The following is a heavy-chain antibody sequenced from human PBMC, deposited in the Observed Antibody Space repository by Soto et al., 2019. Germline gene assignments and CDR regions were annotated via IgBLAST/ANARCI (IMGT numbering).Heavy chain of an antibody. Sequence: EVQLVESGGGLVQPGGSLRLSCAASGFTFSFYDVNWVRQAPGKGLEWVSYISSGGVTTYYADAVKGRFTISRDNAKNSMYLQMNSLRAEDTAVYYCARVWMTTVSSAWFDPWGQGTLVTVSS. D-gene: IGHD4-4*01. V-gene: IGHV3-48*03. CDR1: GFTFSFYD. CDR2: ISSGGVTT. CDR3: ARVWMTTVSSAWFDP. J-gene: IGHJ5*02.